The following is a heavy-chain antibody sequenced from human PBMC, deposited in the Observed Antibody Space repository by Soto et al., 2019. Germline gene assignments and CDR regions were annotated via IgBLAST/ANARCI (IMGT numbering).Heavy chain of an antibody. CDR2: ISYDGGNK. CDR3: ARDRFASSWSYFEY. CDR1: GFTFS. J-gene: IGHJ4*02. V-gene: IGHV3-30-3*01. D-gene: IGHD6-13*01. Sequence: QVQLVESGGGVVQPGRSPRLSCAASGFTFSMHWVRQAPGKGLEWVAVISYDGGNKNYADSVRGRFTISRDNSNKTLYLQMNSLRPEDTALYYCARDRFASSWSYFEYWGQGTLVTVSS.